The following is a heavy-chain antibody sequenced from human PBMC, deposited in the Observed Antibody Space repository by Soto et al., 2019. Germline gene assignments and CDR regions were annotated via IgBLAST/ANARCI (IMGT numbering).Heavy chain of an antibody. J-gene: IGHJ4*02. CDR3: ARDGKGAAYTHGPYYFDY. V-gene: IGHV3-48*02. Sequence: GGSLRLSCAASGFPFSFFSVNWVRQAPGKGLEWISYITSTSSAINYADSVRGRFTISRDNAMRSLFLHMNSLRDEDTAVYYCARDGKGAAYTHGPYYFDYWGQGALVTSPQ. D-gene: IGHD1-1*01. CDR2: ITSTSSAI. CDR1: GFPFSFFS.